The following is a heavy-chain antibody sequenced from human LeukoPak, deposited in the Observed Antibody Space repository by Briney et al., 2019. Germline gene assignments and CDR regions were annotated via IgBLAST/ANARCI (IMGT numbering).Heavy chain of an antibody. CDR2: IYSGGST. D-gene: IGHD4-17*01. CDR1: GFTVSSNY. V-gene: IGHV3-53*01. Sequence: PGGSLRLSCAASGFTVSSNYMSWVRQAPGKGLEWVSDIYSGGSTYYADSVKGRFTISRDNSKNTLYLQMNSLRAEDTAVYYCATSTTVTPYYYYGMDVWGQGTTVTVSS. J-gene: IGHJ6*02. CDR3: ATSTTVTPYYYYGMDV.